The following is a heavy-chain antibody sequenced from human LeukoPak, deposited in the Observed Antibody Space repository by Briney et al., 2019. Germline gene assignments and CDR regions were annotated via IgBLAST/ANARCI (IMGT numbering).Heavy chain of an antibody. CDR2: INHSGST. V-gene: IGHV4-34*01. Sequence: SETLSLTCAVYGGSFSGYYWSWIRQCPGKGLEWIGEINHSGSTNYNPSLKSRVTISVDTSKNQFSLKLSSVTAADTAVYYCARVVGWLWPDYWGQGTLVTVSS. CDR1: GGSFSGYY. D-gene: IGHD3-22*01. CDR3: ARVVGWLWPDY. J-gene: IGHJ4*02.